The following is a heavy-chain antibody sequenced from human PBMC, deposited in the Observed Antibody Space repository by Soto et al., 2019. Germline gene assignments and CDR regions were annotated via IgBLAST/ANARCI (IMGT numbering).Heavy chain of an antibody. D-gene: IGHD6-6*01. V-gene: IGHV3-74*01. CDR3: ARENSSSGRYFDS. Sequence: EVQLVESGGGLVQPGESLRLSCAASGFTFSSYWMHWVRQAPGKGLVWVSRINNDGGSTNYADSVKGRFTISRDNAKNTLTLQMNSLRVEDTAVYYCARENSSSGRYFDSWGQGTLVTVSS. J-gene: IGHJ4*02. CDR2: INNDGGST. CDR1: GFTFSSYW.